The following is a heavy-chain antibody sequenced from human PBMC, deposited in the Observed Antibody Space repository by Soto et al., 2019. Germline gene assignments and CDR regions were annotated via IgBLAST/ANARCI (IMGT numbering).Heavy chain of an antibody. CDR3: AAGEYYYDSSPHLDY. Sequence: GASVKVSCKASGFTFTSSAVQWVRQARGQRLEWIGWIVVGSGNTNYAQKFQERVTITRDMSTSTAYMELSSLRSEDTAVYYCAAGEYYYDSSPHLDYWGQGTLVTVSS. CDR2: IVVGSGNT. J-gene: IGHJ4*02. CDR1: GFTFTSSA. V-gene: IGHV1-58*01. D-gene: IGHD3-22*01.